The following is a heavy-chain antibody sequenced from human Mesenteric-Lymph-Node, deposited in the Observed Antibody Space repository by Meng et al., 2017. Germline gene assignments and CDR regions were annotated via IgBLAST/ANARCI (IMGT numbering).Heavy chain of an antibody. CDR1: GYTFTSYD. CDR2: IHPNSGGT. Sequence: ASVKVSCKASGYTFTSYDINWVRQAPGQGLEWMGWIHPNSGGTNYAQKFQGRVIMTRDTSISTAYMELSRLRSDDTAVYYCARLLNGDRYFDHWGQGTLVTVSS. CDR3: ARLLNGDRYFDH. V-gene: IGHV1-2*02. J-gene: IGHJ4*02. D-gene: IGHD3-9*01.